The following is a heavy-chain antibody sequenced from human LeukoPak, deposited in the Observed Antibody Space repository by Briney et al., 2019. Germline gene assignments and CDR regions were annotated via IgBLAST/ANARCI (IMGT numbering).Heavy chain of an antibody. D-gene: IGHD3-3*01. CDR1: GYTFTIYY. CDR3: ARTDYDFPLGPPDY. V-gene: IGHV1-46*01. Sequence: ASVKLSCKASGYTFTIYYIHWVRQAPGQGLEWMGIINPGASSTGYSQKFQGRITMTRDTSTSTVYMELSSLTSEDSAVYYCARTDYDFPLGPPDYWGQGTLVTVSS. CDR2: INPGASST. J-gene: IGHJ4*02.